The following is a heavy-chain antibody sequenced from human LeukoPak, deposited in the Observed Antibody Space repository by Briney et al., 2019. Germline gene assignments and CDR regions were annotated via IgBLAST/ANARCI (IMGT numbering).Heavy chain of an antibody. Sequence: PSETLSLTCAVYGGSFSGYYWSWIRQPPGKGLEWNGEINHSGSANYNPSLKSRVTISVDTSKNQFSLKLSSVTAADTAVYYCARFGRRGFDGSAFLGYCSGGSCYSFDYWGQGTLVTVSS. CDR1: GGSFSGYY. CDR2: INHSGSA. V-gene: IGHV4-34*01. CDR3: ARFGRRGFDGSAFLGYCSGGSCYSFDY. J-gene: IGHJ4*02. D-gene: IGHD2-15*01.